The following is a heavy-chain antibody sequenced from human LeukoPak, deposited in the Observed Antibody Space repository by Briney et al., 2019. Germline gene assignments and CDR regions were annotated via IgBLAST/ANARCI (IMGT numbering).Heavy chain of an antibody. J-gene: IGHJ3*02. V-gene: IGHV3-48*03. CDR2: ITSSGSTI. Sequence: PGGSLRLSCAASGFTFSSYEMNWVRQAPGKGLEWVSYITSSGSTIYYADSVKGRFTISRDNAKNPLYLQMNSLRAEDTAVYYCARISAYVQGGAFDIWGQGIMVTVSS. CDR3: ARISAYVQGGAFDI. D-gene: IGHD5-12*01. CDR1: GFTFSSYE.